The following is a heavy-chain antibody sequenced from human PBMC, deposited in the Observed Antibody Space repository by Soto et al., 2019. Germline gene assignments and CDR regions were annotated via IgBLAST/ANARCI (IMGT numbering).Heavy chain of an antibody. V-gene: IGHV4-31*03. CDR3: ARASPRHSYYDYIWASSNWFDP. J-gene: IGHJ5*02. Sequence: PSETLSLTCTVSGGSISSGGYYWSWIRQHPGKGLEWIGYIYYSGSTYYNPSLKSRVTISVDTSKNQFSLKLSSVTAADTAVYYCARASPRHSYYDYIWASSNWFDPWGQGTLVTVSS. CDR2: IYYSGST. CDR1: GGSISSGGYY. D-gene: IGHD3-16*01.